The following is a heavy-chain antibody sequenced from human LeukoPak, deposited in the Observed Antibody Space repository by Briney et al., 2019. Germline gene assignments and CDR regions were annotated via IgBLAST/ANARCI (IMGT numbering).Heavy chain of an antibody. CDR1: GFNFGSYS. V-gene: IGHV3-30*02. Sequence: PGGSLRLSCAASGFNFGSYSMTWVRQAPGKGLEWVAFIRYDGSNKYYADSVKGRFTISRDNFKNTLYLQMNSLRAEDTAVYYCANPNYMDVWGKGTTVTISS. J-gene: IGHJ6*03. CDR2: IRYDGSNK. CDR3: ANPNYMDV.